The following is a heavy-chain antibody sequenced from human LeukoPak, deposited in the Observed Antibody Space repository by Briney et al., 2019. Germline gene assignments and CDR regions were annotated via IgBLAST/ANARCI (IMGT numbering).Heavy chain of an antibody. V-gene: IGHV3-53*01. D-gene: IGHD3-22*01. CDR1: GLTVNNNY. J-gene: IGHJ3*02. Sequence: GGSLRLSCAASGLTVNNNYLSWVRQAPGKGLECVSVIYGGGSTYYADSVKGRFTISRDNSKNTLYLQMNSLRAEETAVYYCARGRDYYDSSYEKSRDAFDIWGQGTMVTVSS. CDR2: IYGGGST. CDR3: ARGRDYYDSSYEKSRDAFDI.